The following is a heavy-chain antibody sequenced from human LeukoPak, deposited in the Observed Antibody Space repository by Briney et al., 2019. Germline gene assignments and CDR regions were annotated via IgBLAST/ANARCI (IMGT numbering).Heavy chain of an antibody. CDR1: GFTFSRYA. CDR3: ARDLSEKYSSDY. J-gene: IGHJ4*02. Sequence: GGSLRLSCEAAGFTFSRYAMHWARQAPGKGLEWVTFISFNGDTTYYADSVKGRFTISRDNSKRMVYLQMNSLRAEDTAVYYCARDLSEKYSSDYWGQGTLVTVSS. V-gene: IGHV3-30-3*01. CDR2: ISFNGDTT. D-gene: IGHD2-15*01.